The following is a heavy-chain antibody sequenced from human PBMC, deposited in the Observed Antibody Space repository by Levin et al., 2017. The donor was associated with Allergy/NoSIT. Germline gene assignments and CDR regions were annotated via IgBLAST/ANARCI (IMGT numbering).Heavy chain of an antibody. D-gene: IGHD1-14*01. CDR2: ISSSSSTI. CDR3: ASRNHYYYYMDV. Sequence: GESLKISCAASGFTFSSNSMNWVRQAPGKGLEWVSYISSSSSTIYYADSVKGRFTISRDNAKNSLYLQMNTLRDEDTAVYYCASRNHYYYYMDVWGKGTTVTVSS. V-gene: IGHV3-48*02. J-gene: IGHJ6*03. CDR1: GFTFSSNS.